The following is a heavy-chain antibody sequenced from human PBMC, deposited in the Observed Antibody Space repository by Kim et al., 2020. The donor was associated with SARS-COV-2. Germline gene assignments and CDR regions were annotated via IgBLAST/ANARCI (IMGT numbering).Heavy chain of an antibody. CDR3: ATHLGYSYGIDY. D-gene: IGHD5-18*01. Sequence: SHHPSLKSRGTISVDTSQNQFSLKLSSVTAADTAVYYCATHLGYSYGIDYWGQGTLVTVSS. V-gene: IGHV4-39*01. J-gene: IGHJ4*02.